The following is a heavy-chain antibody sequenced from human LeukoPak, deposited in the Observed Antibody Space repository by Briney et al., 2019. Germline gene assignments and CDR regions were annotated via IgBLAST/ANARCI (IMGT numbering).Heavy chain of an antibody. V-gene: IGHV3-15*01. J-gene: IGHJ4*02. D-gene: IGHD3-16*01. CDR1: GFTFSNAW. CDR2: IKSKTAGGTT. Sequence: KPGGSPRLSCAASGFTFSNAWMSWGRQGPGKGLEWVGHIKSKTAGGTTDYAAPVKGRFTISRDDSKNTLYLQMNSLKTEDTAVYYCTTVWRYWGQGTVVTVSS. CDR3: TTVWRY.